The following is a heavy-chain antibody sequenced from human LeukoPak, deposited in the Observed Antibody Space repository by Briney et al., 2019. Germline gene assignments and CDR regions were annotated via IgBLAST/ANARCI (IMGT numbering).Heavy chain of an antibody. D-gene: IGHD6-13*01. CDR2: INPSGGDT. CDR3: ARVYSSHLRVYYYYMDV. J-gene: IGHJ6*03. Sequence: GASVKVSCKASGYILSSYNIHWVRQAPGQGLEWLGIINPSGGDTKYAQKFQGRVTLTRDKSTSTVYMELSSLTSDDTAVYYCARVYSSHLRVYYYYMDVWGKGTTVTISS. CDR1: GYILSSYN. V-gene: IGHV1-46*01.